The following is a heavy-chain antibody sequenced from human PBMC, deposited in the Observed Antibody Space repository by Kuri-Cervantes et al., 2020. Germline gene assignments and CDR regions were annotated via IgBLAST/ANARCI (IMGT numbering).Heavy chain of an antibody. D-gene: IGHD3-3*01. CDR2: INHSGST. CDR3: ARGGGYYGFWSGYSPYYYYMDV. V-gene: IGHV4-34*01. J-gene: IGHJ6*03. CDR1: GGSFSGYY. Sequence: SQTLSLTCAVYGGSFSGYYWSWIRQPPGKGLEWIGEINHSGSTNYNPSLKSRVTISVDTSKNQFSLKLSSVTAADTAVYYCARGGGYYGFWSGYSPYYYYMDVWGKGTTVTVSS.